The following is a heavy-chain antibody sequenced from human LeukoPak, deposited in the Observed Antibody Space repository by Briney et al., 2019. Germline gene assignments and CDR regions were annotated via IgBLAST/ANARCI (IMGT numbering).Heavy chain of an antibody. D-gene: IGHD2-15*01. CDR1: GVSISSYC. CDR2: IYYSGST. V-gene: IGHV4-59*01. CDR3: ARDRTLGYCSGGSCYPYYHYGMDV. J-gene: IGHJ6*02. Sequence: SETLSFNGNAPGVSISSYCWSWIRQPPGKGLEWIGYIYYSGSTNYNPSLKSRVTISVDTSKNQFSLTLSSVTAVDTAVYYCARDRTLGYCSGGSCYPYYHYGMDVWGQGTMVTVSS.